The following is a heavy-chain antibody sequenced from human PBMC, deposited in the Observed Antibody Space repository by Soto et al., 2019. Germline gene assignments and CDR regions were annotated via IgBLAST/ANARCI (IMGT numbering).Heavy chain of an antibody. D-gene: IGHD3-3*01. J-gene: IGHJ6*02. CDR2: IYHSGST. CDR1: GGSISSSNW. CDR3: ARDVLRDFWSGPSGMDV. V-gene: IGHV4-4*02. Sequence: QVQLQESGPGLVKPSGTLSLTCAVSGGSISSSNWWSWVRQPPGKGLEWIGEIYHSGSTNYNPSLKSRATISVDKSKNQFALKLSSVTAADTAVYYCARDVLRDFWSGPSGMDVWGQGTTVTVSS.